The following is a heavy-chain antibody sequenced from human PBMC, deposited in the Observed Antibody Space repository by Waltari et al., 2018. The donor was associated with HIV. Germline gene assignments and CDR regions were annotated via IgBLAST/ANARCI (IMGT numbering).Heavy chain of an antibody. Sequence: QVQLPQWGTRLFNPSETLSPTCAVSVEPFHGFHWTLLRSSPRQGLEWIGDINHSGVTNYNPSLKSRVAISADASKNQFSLSLSSVTAADTAVYYCARRDDGLRFNYNGNWFDPWGQGTLVTVS. V-gene: IGHV4-34*01. J-gene: IGHJ5*02. CDR3: ARRDDGLRFNYNGNWFDP. CDR1: VEPFHGFH. CDR2: INHSGVT. D-gene: IGHD1-1*01.